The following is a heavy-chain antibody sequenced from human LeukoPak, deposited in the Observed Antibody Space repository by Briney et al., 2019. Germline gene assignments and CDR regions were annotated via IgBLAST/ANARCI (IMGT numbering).Heavy chain of an antibody. J-gene: IGHJ5*02. D-gene: IGHD3-10*01. CDR2: INPSGGST. V-gene: IGHV1-46*01. CDR3: VSGGDYYGSGSLFDP. Sequence: ASVKVSCKASGYTFTSYYMHWVRQAPGQGLEWMGIINPSGGSTSYAQKFQGRVTMTRDTSTSTVYMELSSLRSEDTAVYYCVSGGDYYGSGSLFDPWGQGTLVTVSS. CDR1: GYTFTSYY.